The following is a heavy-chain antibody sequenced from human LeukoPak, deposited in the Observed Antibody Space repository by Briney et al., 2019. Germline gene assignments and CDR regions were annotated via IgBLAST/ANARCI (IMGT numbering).Heavy chain of an antibody. V-gene: IGHV3-11*01. CDR3: ARVFYDFWSGHGRNGASDI. Sequence: PGGSLRLSCAASGFTFNDYFMSWIRQAPGKGLECVSYISSSGSGRYYADSVRGRFTISRDNAKNSVDLQMNSLRAEDTAVYYCARVFYDFWSGHGRNGASDIWGQGTLVTVSS. D-gene: IGHD3-3*01. J-gene: IGHJ3*02. CDR2: ISSSGSGR. CDR1: GFTFNDYF.